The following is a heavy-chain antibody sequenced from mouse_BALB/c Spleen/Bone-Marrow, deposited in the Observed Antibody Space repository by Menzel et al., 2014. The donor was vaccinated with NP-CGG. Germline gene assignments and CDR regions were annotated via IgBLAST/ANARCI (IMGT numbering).Heavy chain of an antibody. CDR1: GFDFSRYW. CDR3: AKNYYYGYVAY. Sequence: EVHLVESGGGPVQPGGSLKLSCAASGFDFSRYWMTRVRQAPGKGLEWIGEINPASSTINYTPSLKDKFIISRDNAKNTLYLQMSKVRSEDTALYCCAKNYYYGYVAYWGQGTLVTVSA. J-gene: IGHJ3*01. V-gene: IGHV4-1*02. CDR2: INPASSTI. D-gene: IGHD1-2*01.